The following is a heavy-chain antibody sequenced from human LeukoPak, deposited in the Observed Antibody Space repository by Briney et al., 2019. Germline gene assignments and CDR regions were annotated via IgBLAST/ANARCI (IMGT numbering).Heavy chain of an antibody. Sequence: ASVKVSCKASGYTFSSYGISWVRQAPGQGLEWMGWISAYNGNTNFAQEFQGRVTMTTDTSTSTASMELRSLRSDDTAVYYCARVPEHYQVDYLDYWGQGTLVTVSS. CDR3: ARVPEHYQVDYLDY. D-gene: IGHD3-3*02. V-gene: IGHV1-18*01. CDR1: GYTFSSYG. J-gene: IGHJ4*02. CDR2: ISAYNGNT.